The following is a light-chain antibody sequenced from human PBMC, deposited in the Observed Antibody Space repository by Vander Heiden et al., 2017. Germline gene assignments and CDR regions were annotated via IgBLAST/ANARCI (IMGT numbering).Light chain of an antibody. Sequence: DVVMTQSPLSLPVTLGQAAAISCRSSQSLVNSDGNTYLCWFQQRPGQSPRRLIYRVSNRDSGVPDRISGSGSGTDFTLKISRVEAEDVGVYFCMQGSHWPLTFGGGTRVEIK. J-gene: IGKJ4*01. CDR3: MQGSHWPLT. V-gene: IGKV2-30*01. CDR1: QSLVNSDGNTY. CDR2: RVS.